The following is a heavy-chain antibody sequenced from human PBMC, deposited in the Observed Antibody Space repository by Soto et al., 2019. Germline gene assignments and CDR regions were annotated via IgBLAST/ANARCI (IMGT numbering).Heavy chain of an antibody. CDR3: AKDRRQLSALDM. Sequence: GGSLRLSCAASGFTFNKYGIHWVRQAPGKGLEWVAVIWHDGSEKYYGESVKGRFSVSRDNDKDTLYLQMNGLRPEDTGVYYCAKDRRQLSALDMWGQGTTVTVSS. J-gene: IGHJ3*02. CDR1: GFTFNKYG. D-gene: IGHD6-6*01. V-gene: IGHV3-30*02. CDR2: IWHDGSEK.